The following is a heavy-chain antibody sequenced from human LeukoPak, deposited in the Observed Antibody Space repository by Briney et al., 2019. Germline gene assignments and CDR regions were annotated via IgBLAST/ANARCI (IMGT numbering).Heavy chain of an antibody. CDR1: GFTFSTYV. J-gene: IGHJ4*02. Sequence: GGSLRLSCAASGFTFSTYVMSWVRQAPGKGLEWVSGISGSGDNTYYADSVEGRFTVSRDNSKNTLYLQMNSLRAEDTAIYYCAKGSGYDTDFDYWGQGTLVTVSS. CDR2: ISGSGDNT. D-gene: IGHD3-9*01. V-gene: IGHV3-23*01. CDR3: AKGSGYDTDFDY.